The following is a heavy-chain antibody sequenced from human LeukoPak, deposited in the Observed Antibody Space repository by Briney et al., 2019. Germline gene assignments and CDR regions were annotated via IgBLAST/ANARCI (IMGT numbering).Heavy chain of an antibody. V-gene: IGHV3-15*05. CDR2: IKSNADGGTP. Sequence: GGSLRLSCAASGFSFMNAWMIWVRQAPGKGLEWVGRIKSNADGGTPDYAAPARGRFTISRDDSKNTLYLQMNSLRAEDTAVYYCARSVALDAFDIWGQGTMVTVSS. J-gene: IGHJ3*02. D-gene: IGHD6-19*01. CDR1: GFSFMNAW. CDR3: ARSVALDAFDI.